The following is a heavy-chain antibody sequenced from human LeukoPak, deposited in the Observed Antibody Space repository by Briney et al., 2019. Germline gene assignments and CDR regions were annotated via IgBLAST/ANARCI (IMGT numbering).Heavy chain of an antibody. J-gene: IGHJ4*02. CDR3: VMALGNGTHDY. Sequence: PGGSLRLSCAASGFTFSTFWMSWVRQAPGKGLEWVAHINQDESEKYYVDSVKGRFTVSRDNAKNSLYLQMNNLRVEDTAVYYCVMALGNGTHDYWAQGTLVTVSS. CDR2: INQDESEK. CDR1: GFTFSTFW. D-gene: IGHD1-26*01. V-gene: IGHV3-7*01.